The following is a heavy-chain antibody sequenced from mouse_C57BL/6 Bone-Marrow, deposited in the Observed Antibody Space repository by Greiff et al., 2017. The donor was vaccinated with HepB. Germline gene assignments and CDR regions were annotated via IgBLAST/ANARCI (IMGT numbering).Heavy chain of an antibody. CDR1: GYAFSSSW. D-gene: IGHD2-4*01. Sequence: QVQLQQSGPELVNPGASVKISCKASGYAFSSSWMNWVKQRPGKGLEWIGRIYPGDGDTNYNGKFKGKATLTADKSSSTAYMQLSSLTSEDSAVYFCARSGYDYDEGWYFDVWGTGTTVTVSS. V-gene: IGHV1-82*01. CDR2: IYPGDGDT. CDR3: ARSGYDYDEGWYFDV. J-gene: IGHJ1*03.